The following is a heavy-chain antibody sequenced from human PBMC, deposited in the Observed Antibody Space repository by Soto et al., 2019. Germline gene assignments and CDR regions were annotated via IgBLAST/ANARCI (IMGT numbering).Heavy chain of an antibody. CDR3: ASALYCSGGSCSFDP. D-gene: IGHD2-15*01. CDR1: GGSVSSGSYY. Sequence: PSETLFLTCTVSGGSVSSGSYYWSWIRQPPGKGLEWIGYIYYNGNTNYNPSLKSRVTISVDTSKSQFSLKLSSATAADTAVYYCASALYCSGGSCSFDPWGQGTLVTVSS. V-gene: IGHV4-61*01. J-gene: IGHJ5*02. CDR2: IYYNGNT.